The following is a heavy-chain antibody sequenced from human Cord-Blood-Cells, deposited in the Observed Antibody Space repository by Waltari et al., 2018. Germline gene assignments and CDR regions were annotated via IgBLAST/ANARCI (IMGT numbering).Heavy chain of an antibody. J-gene: IGHJ4*02. CDR1: GFPFSSYS. D-gene: IGHD3-3*01. V-gene: IGHV3-21*01. CDR3: ARNDDFWSGYDY. Sequence: EVQLVESGGGLVKPGGSMRLSCAASGFPFSSYSMNWVRQAPGKGLEWVSSISSSSSYIYYADSVKGRFTISRDNAKNSLYLQMNSLRAEDTAVYYCARNDDFWSGYDYWGQGTLVTVSS. CDR2: ISSSSSYI.